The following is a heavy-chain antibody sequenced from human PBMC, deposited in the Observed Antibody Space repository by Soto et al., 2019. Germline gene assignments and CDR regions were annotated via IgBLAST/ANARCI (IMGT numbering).Heavy chain of an antibody. J-gene: IGHJ4*02. CDR1: GYSFTSYW. CDR2: IYPGDSDT. V-gene: IGHV5-51*01. D-gene: IGHD2-2*01. Sequence: PGESLKISCKGSGYSFTSYWIGWARQMPGKGLEWMGIIYPGDSDTRYSPSFQGQVTISADKSITTAYLQWSSLKASDTAMYYCAKRGYCSSTSCYAFDYWGQGTLVTVSS. CDR3: AKRGYCSSTSCYAFDY.